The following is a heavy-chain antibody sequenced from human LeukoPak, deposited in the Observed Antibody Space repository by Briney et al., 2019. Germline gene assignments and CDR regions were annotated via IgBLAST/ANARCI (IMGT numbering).Heavy chain of an antibody. V-gene: IGHV3-23*01. CDR3: ARGNWESDFDY. Sequence: GGSLRLSCAASGFTFSSYAMSWVRQAPGKGLEWVSAISGSGGSTYYANSVKGRFTISRDNSKNTLYLQMNSLRAEDTAVYYCARGNWESDFDYWGQGTLVTVSS. CDR2: ISGSGGST. CDR1: GFTFSSYA. D-gene: IGHD7-27*01. J-gene: IGHJ4*02.